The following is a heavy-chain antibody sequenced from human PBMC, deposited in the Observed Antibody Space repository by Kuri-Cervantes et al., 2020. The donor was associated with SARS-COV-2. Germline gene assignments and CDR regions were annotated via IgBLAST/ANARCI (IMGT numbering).Heavy chain of an antibody. J-gene: IGHJ5*02. D-gene: IGHD3-22*01. CDR2: IYTGGDT. CDR1: GITVNSNY. Sequence: GGSLRLSCAASGITVNSNYMSWVRQAPGKGLEWVSIIYTGGDTYYADSVKGRFTIARDISKNTLYLQLNSLKNEDTAVYYCARVTVTMIVGGYWFDLWCQGTLVTVSS. V-gene: IGHV3-53*01. CDR3: ARVTVTMIVGGYWFDL.